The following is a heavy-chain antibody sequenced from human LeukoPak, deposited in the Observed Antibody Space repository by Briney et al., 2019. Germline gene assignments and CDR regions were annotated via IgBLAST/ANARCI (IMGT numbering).Heavy chain of an antibody. CDR2: INHSGST. V-gene: IGHV4-34*01. CDR1: GGSFSGYY. J-gene: IGHJ4*02. D-gene: IGHD4-17*01. CDR3: ARADDYGDYPPDY. Sequence: PSETLSLTCAVYGGSFSGYYWSWIRQPPGKGLEWIGEINHSGSTNYNPSLKSRVTISVDTSKNQFSLKLSSVTAADTAVYYCARADDYGDYPPDYWGQGTLVTVSS.